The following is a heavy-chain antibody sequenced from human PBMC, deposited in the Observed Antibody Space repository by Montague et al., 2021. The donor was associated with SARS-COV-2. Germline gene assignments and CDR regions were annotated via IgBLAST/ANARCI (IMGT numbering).Heavy chain of an antibody. Sequence: PALVKPTQTLTLTCTFSGISITTSTMGVGWIRQPPGKAREWLALIYWGDEKRFSPSLKSRLTITKDTFKDQVVLRMTNMDPVDTATYYCVHYASGSYYFDFWGQGTLVTVSS. D-gene: IGHD3-10*01. CDR1: GISITTSTMG. V-gene: IGHV2-5*02. CDR3: VHYASGSYYFDF. CDR2: IYWGDEK. J-gene: IGHJ4*02.